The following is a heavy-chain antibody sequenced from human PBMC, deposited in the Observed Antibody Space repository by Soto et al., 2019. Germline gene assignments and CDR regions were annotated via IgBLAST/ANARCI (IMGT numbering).Heavy chain of an antibody. Sequence: TLSLTCDVSGGSISRGGYSWSWIRQPPGKGLEWIGYIYHSGSTYYNPSLRSRVTISVDRSKNQFSLKLSSVTAADTAVYYCARVPGPWGQGTLVTVSS. D-gene: IGHD7-27*01. CDR3: ARVPGP. CDR2: IYHSGST. CDR1: GGSISRGGYS. J-gene: IGHJ5*02. V-gene: IGHV4-30-2*01.